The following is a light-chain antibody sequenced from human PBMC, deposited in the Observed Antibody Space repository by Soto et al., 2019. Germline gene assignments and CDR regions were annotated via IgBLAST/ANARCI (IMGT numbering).Light chain of an antibody. J-gene: IGLJ1*01. CDR3: SSYTSSSNPYV. V-gene: IGLV2-14*01. CDR2: EVS. Sequence: QSALTQPASVSGSPGHSITISCTGTSSDVGGYNYGSWYQQHPAKAPKLMIYEVSNRPSGVSNRFSVSKSGNTTSLTISGLQAEDEADYYCSSYTSSSNPYVFGTGTKLTVL. CDR1: SSDVGGYNY.